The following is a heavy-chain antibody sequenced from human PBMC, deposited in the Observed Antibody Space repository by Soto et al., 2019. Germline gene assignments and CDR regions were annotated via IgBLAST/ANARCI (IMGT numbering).Heavy chain of an antibody. J-gene: IGHJ4*02. Sequence: GGSLRLSCAASGFTFSSYSMNWVRQAPGKGLEWVSSISSSSSYIYYADSVKGRFTISRDNAKNSLYLQMNSLRAEDTAVYYCARDSGFTNIVATIFGDSIDYWGQGTLVTVSS. V-gene: IGHV3-21*01. CDR2: ISSSSSYI. CDR3: ARDSGFTNIVATIFGDSIDY. CDR1: GFTFSSYS. D-gene: IGHD5-12*01.